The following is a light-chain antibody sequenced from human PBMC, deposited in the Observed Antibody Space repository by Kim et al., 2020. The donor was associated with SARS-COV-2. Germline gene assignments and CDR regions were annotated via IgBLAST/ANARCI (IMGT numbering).Light chain of an antibody. V-gene: IGKV1-27*01. CDR3: QKYNSAPQIT. CDR2: AAS. Sequence: AVGDRVTITCRASQGISNYLAWYQQKPGKVPKLLIYAASALQSGVPSRFSGSGSGTDFTLIISSLQPEDVATYYCQKYNSAPQITFGGGTKVDIK. CDR1: QGISNY. J-gene: IGKJ4*01.